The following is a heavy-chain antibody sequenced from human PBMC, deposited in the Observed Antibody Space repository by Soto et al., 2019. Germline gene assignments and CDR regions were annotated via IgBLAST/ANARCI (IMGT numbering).Heavy chain of an antibody. V-gene: IGHV3-23*01. Sequence: EVQLLESGGGLVQPGESLRLSCAASGFTFSSYAMSWVRQAPGKGLEWVSVISGSDDSTYYADSVKGRFTISRDNSKNTLYLQMNSLRAEDTAVYYCATRSSSSTFDYWGQGTLVTVSS. CDR3: ATRSSSSTFDY. CDR1: GFTFSSYA. J-gene: IGHJ4*02. CDR2: ISGSDDST. D-gene: IGHD6-6*01.